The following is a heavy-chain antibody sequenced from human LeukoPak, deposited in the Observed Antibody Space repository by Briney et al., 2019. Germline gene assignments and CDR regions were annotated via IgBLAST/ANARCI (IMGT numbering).Heavy chain of an antibody. V-gene: IGHV3-48*01. CDR2: ISSSSSTI. J-gene: IGHJ6*02. CDR1: GFTFSSYS. CDR3: ARDRDGFGELLPYYYYYGMDV. D-gene: IGHD3-10*01. Sequence: GGSLRLSCAASGFTFSSYSMNWVRQAPGKGLEWVSYISSSSSTIYYADSVKGRFTISRDNAENSLYLQMNSLRAEDTAVHYCARDRDGFGELLPYYYYYGMDVWGQGTTVTVSS.